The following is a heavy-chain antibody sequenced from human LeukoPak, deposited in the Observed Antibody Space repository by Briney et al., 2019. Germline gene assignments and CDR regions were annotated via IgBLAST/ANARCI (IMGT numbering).Heavy chain of an antibody. CDR1: GYTFTGYY. D-gene: IGHD5-18*01. J-gene: IGHJ4*02. CDR3: ARGRYSYGDY. CDR2: INPNSGGA. V-gene: IGHV1-2*06. Sequence: GAAVKVSCKASGYTFTGYYMHWVGQAPGPGLEWMGRINPNSGGANYAQKFQGRVTMTRDTSISTAYMELSRLRSDDTAVYYCARGRYSYGDYWGQGTLVTVSS.